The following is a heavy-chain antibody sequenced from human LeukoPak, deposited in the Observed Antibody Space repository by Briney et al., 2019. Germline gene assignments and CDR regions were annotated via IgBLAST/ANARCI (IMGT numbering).Heavy chain of an antibody. CDR1: GGSISSYY. J-gene: IGHJ5*02. V-gene: IGHV4-59*01. Sequence: NASETLSLTCTVSGGSISSYYWSWIRQPPGKGLEWIGYIYYSGSTNYNPSLKSRVTISVDTSKNQFSLKLSSVTAADTAVYYCARERNWLDPWGQGTLVTVSS. CDR2: IYYSGST. CDR3: ARERNWLDP.